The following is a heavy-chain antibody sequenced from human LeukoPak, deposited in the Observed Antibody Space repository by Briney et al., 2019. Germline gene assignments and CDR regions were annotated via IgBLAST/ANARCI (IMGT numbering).Heavy chain of an antibody. D-gene: IGHD6-13*01. CDR2: ISGSGGST. Sequence: GGSLRLSCAASGFTFSSYSMNWVRQAPGKGLEWVSAISGSGGSTYYADSVKGRFTISRDNSKNTLYLQMNSLRAEDTAVYYCAKAGGAAAAHNWFDPWGQGTLVTVSS. V-gene: IGHV3-23*01. CDR3: AKAGGAAAAHNWFDP. CDR1: GFTFSSYS. J-gene: IGHJ5*02.